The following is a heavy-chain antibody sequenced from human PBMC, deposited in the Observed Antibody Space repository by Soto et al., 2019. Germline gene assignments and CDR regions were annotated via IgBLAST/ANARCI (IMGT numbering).Heavy chain of an antibody. Sequence: QVQLVESGGGVVQPGRSLRLSCAASGFTISSYAMHWVRQAPGKGLEWVAVISYDGSNKYYADSVKGRFTISRDNSKNTLYLQMNSLRAEDTAVYYCARVPSSSGLAHFDYWGQGTLVSVSS. J-gene: IGHJ4*02. V-gene: IGHV3-30-3*01. CDR3: ARVPSSSGLAHFDY. D-gene: IGHD2-15*01. CDR2: ISYDGSNK. CDR1: GFTISSYA.